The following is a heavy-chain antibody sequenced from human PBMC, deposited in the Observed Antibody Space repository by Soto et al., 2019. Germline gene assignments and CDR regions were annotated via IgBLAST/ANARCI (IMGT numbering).Heavy chain of an antibody. CDR1: GGSFSAHY. V-gene: IGHV4-34*01. CDR3: GTSGGKTSTAGTSWFDP. CDR2: ISHSGSN. J-gene: IGHJ5*02. D-gene: IGHD6-13*01. Sequence: SSETLSLPCAAYGGSFSAHYWSWIRQPPGKGLEWIWEISHSGSNNYNSFLQRRVTTSVDPSKKQSSLKLRPATAADTAVSYCGTSGGKTSTAGTSWFDPWGQGTLVTVSS.